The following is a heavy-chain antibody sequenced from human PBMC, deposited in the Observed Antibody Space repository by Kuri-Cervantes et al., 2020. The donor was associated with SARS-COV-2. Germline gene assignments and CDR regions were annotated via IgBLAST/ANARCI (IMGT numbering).Heavy chain of an antibody. CDR1: GYTFTGYY. V-gene: IGHV1-2*02. CDR2: INPNSGST. Sequence: ASVKVSCKAYGYTFTGYYMHWVRQAPGQGLEWMGWINPNSGSTNYARKFQGRVTMTRDTSISTAYMELSRLRSDDTAVYYCARPLRWLQRFDYWGQGTLVTVSS. J-gene: IGHJ4*02. CDR3: ARPLRWLQRFDY. D-gene: IGHD5-12*01.